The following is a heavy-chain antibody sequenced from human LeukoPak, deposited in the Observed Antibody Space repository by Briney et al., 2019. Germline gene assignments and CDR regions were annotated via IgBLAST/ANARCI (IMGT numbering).Heavy chain of an antibody. Sequence: GASVKVSCKVSGYTFTDYYMHWVRQAPGQGLEWMGWINPNSGGTNYAQKFQGRVTMTRDTSISTAYMELSRLVSDDTAVYYCARSDSSGWKDYWGQGTLVTVSS. V-gene: IGHV1-2*02. CDR3: ARSDSSGWKDY. CDR2: INPNSGGT. D-gene: IGHD6-19*01. CDR1: GYTFTDYY. J-gene: IGHJ4*02.